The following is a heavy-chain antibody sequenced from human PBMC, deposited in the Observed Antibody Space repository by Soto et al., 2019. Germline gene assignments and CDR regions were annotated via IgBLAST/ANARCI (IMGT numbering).Heavy chain of an antibody. D-gene: IGHD2-2*01. J-gene: IGHJ6*02. Sequence: EVQLVETGGSLIQSGGSLRLSCAASGFTVADNYMIWVRQPPGKGLEWVSTTCSGGTTQYASSVKGRFTVSRDISKNTLYRQMNNLRAEDTALYYCARKPPSAIQGWAFGMDVWGQGTTVSVSS. CDR3: ARKPPSAIQGWAFGMDV. V-gene: IGHV3-53*02. CDR1: GFTVADNY. CDR2: TCSGGTT.